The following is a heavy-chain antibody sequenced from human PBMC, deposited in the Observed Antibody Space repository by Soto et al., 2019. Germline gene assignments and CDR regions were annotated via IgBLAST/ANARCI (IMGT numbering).Heavy chain of an antibody. Sequence: SETLSLTCSVSAGSLSNYYWTWIRQSPGKGLEWIGEIYHTGSTKYNPSLKSRVAISVDMSENQFSLTLSSVTPADTAVYYCARGGRGSGLYFLYYFDLWGQGTLVTVSS. CDR1: AGSLSNYY. CDR3: ARGGRGSGLYFLYYFDL. CDR2: IYHTGST. D-gene: IGHD3-16*01. V-gene: IGHV4-59*01. J-gene: IGHJ4*02.